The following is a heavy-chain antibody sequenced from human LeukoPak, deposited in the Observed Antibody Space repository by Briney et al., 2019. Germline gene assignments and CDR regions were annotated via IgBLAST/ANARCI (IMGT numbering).Heavy chain of an antibody. CDR3: APGGWDSNSQTPFDY. CDR2: IRYDGSNK. J-gene: IGHJ4*02. Sequence: GGSLRLSCAASVFTFSSYGMHWVRQAPGKGLEWVAVIRYDGSNKYYADSVKGRFTISRDNSKNTLYLQMNSLRAEDTAVYYCAPGGWDSNSQTPFDYSGQGTLVTVSS. D-gene: IGHD4-11*01. CDR1: VFTFSSYG. V-gene: IGHV3-30*02.